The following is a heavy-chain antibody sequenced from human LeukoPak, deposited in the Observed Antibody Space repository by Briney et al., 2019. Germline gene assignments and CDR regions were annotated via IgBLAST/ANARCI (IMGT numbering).Heavy chain of an antibody. V-gene: IGHV1-2*02. CDR1: GYTFTGYY. J-gene: IGHJ5*02. Sequence: ASVKVSCKASGYTFTGYYMHWVRQAPGQGLEWMGWINPNSGGTNYAQKFQGRVTMTRDTSISTAYMELSRLRSDDTAVYYCVRAGLIAARRGGNWFDPWGQGTLVTVSS. CDR3: VRAGLIAARRGGNWFDP. D-gene: IGHD6-6*01. CDR2: INPNSGGT.